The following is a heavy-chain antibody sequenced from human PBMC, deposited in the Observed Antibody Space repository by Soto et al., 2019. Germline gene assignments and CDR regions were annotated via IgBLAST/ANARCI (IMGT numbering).Heavy chain of an antibody. CDR3: ARSAYYDILTGYYPIDY. J-gene: IGHJ4*02. V-gene: IGHV3-30-3*01. CDR1: GFTFSSYA. CDR2: ISYDGSNK. D-gene: IGHD3-9*01. Sequence: GGSLRLSCAASGFTFSSYAMHWVRQAPGKGLEWVAVISYDGSNKYYADSVKGRFTISRDNSKNTLYLQMNSLRAEDTAVYYCARSAYYDILTGYYPIDYWGQGTLVTVSS.